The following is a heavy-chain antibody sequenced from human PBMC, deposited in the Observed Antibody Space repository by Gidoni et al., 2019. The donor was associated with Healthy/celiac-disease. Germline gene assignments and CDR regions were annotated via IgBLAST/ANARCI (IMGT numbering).Heavy chain of an antibody. D-gene: IGHD1-26*01. V-gene: IGHV3-15*01. J-gene: IGHJ4*02. CDR2: IKSKTEGGTT. CDR1: GFTFSNAW. Sequence: EVQLVESGGGLVKPGGSLRLSCAASGFTFSNAWMSWVRQAPGKGLEWVGRIKSKTEGGTTDYAAPVKGRFTISRDDSKNTLYLQMNSLKTEDTAVYYCTTIVGATPFDYWGQGTLVTVSS. CDR3: TTIVGATPFDY.